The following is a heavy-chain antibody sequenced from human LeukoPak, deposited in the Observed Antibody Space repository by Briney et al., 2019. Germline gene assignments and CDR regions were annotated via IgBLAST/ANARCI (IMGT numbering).Heavy chain of an antibody. D-gene: IGHD6-19*01. Sequence: GGSLRLSCAASGFTFSSYGMHWVRQAPGKGLEWVAVISYDGSNKYYADSVKGRFTISRDNSKNTLYLQMNSLRAEDTAVYYCARDRYSSAAGLLDYWGQGTLVTVSS. CDR2: ISYDGSNK. CDR3: ARDRYSSAAGLLDY. J-gene: IGHJ4*02. CDR1: GFTFSSYG. V-gene: IGHV3-30*03.